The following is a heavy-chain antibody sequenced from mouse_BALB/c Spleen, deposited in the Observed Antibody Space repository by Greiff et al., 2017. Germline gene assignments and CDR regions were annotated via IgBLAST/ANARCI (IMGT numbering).Heavy chain of an antibody. V-gene: IGHV7-1*02. CDR2: SRNKANDYTT. D-gene: IGHD2-1*01. Sequence: EVMLVESGGGLVQPGGSLRLSCATSGFTFSDFYMEWFRQPPGKRLEWIAASRNKANDYTTEYSASVKGRFIVSRDTSQSILYLQMNALRAEDTAIHYCARAYGNSYAMENWGQGASVSVSP. J-gene: IGHJ4*01. CDR1: GFTFSDFY. CDR3: ARAYGNSYAMEN.